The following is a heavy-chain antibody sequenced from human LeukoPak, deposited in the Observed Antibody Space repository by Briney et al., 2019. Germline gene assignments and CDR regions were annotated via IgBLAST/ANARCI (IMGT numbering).Heavy chain of an antibody. CDR2: IYHSGST. CDR1: GGSISSGGYY. Sequence: SETLSLTCTVSGGSISSGGYYWSWIRQPPGKGLEWIGYIYHSGSTYYNPSLKSRVTISVDRSKNQISLKLSSVTAADTAVYYCARGRFPTGLDYWGQGTLVTVSS. CDR3: ARGRFPTGLDY. V-gene: IGHV4-30-2*01. J-gene: IGHJ4*02. D-gene: IGHD2-8*02.